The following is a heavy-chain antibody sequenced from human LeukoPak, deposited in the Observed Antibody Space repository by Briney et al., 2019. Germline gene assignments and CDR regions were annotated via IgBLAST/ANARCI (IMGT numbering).Heavy chain of an antibody. CDR3: AKYHITMVRGVNFYYGMGV. CDR2: ISGSGGST. D-gene: IGHD3-10*01. V-gene: IGHV3-23*01. CDR1: GFTFSSYA. J-gene: IGHJ6*04. Sequence: GGSLRLSCAASGFTFSSYAMSWVRQAPGKGLEWVSAISGSGGSTYYADSVKGRFTISRDNSKNTLYLQMNSLRAEDTAVYYCAKYHITMVRGVNFYYGMGVWGKGTTVTVSS.